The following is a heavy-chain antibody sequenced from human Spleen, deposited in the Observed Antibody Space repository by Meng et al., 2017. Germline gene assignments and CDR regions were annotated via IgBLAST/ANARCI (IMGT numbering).Heavy chain of an antibody. J-gene: IGHJ5*02. V-gene: IGHV3-30*04. Sequence: VVVVGAGGGGARPGRPLSLSCAASGFTLSSYAMHWVRQAPGKGLEWVAVISYDGSNKYYADSVKGRFTISRDNSKNTLYLQMNSLRAEDTAVYYCARDEAVADLYNWFDPWGQGTLVTVSS. CDR3: ARDEAVADLYNWFDP. D-gene: IGHD6-19*01. CDR1: GFTLSSYA. CDR2: ISYDGSNK.